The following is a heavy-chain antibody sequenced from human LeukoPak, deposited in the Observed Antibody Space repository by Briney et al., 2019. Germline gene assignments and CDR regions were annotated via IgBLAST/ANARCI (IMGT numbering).Heavy chain of an antibody. V-gene: IGHV3-7*03. CDR1: GFTVSSSY. D-gene: IGHD3-10*01. CDR2: IKQDGSEK. J-gene: IGHJ2*01. Sequence: GGSLRLSCAASGFTVSSSYVSWVRQAPGKGLEWVANIKQDGSEKYYVDSVKGRFTISRDNAKNSLYLQMNSLRAEDTAVYYCARDKVVGFGECFDLWGRGTLVTVSS. CDR3: ARDKVVGFGECFDL.